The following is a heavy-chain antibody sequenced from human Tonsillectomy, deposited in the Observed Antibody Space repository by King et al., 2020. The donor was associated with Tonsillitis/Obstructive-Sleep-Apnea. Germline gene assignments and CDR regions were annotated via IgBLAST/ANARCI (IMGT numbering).Heavy chain of an antibody. CDR1: GFTFSSYA. Sequence: VQLVESGGGLVQPGGSLRLSCSASGFTFSSYAMHWVRQAPGKGLEYVSAISSNGGSTYYADSVKGRFTISRDNSKNTLYLQMSSLRAEDTAVYYCVKGVNPYSSSLYEYFDYWGQGTLVTVSS. CDR2: ISSNGGST. D-gene: IGHD6-13*01. J-gene: IGHJ4*02. V-gene: IGHV3-64D*06. CDR3: VKGVNPYSSSLYEYFDY.